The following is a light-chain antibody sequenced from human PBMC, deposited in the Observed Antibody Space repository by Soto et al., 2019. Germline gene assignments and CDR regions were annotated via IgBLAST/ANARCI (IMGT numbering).Light chain of an antibody. CDR3: QQSYSTPLT. Sequence: IQMTQSPSSLSASVGDRVTITCRASENIFSYVNWYQQKSGHAPKLLIFGTSSLHSGVPSGFSGSGSGTEFTLTINSLQPEDFATYYCQQSYSTPLTFGGGTKVDIK. CDR1: ENIFSY. CDR2: GTS. J-gene: IGKJ4*01. V-gene: IGKV1-39*01.